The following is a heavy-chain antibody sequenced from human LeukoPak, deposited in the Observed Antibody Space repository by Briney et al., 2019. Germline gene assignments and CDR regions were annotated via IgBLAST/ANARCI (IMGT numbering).Heavy chain of an antibody. V-gene: IGHV4-59*08. CDR2: IYYSGSA. J-gene: IGHJ5*02. D-gene: IGHD6-19*01. CDR3: ARRKRAGNWFDP. Sequence: PSETLSLTCTVSGASISSYYWSWIRQPPGKRLEWIGYIYYSGSANYNPSLKSRVTISVDTSKNQFSLKLSSVTAADTAVYYCARRKRAGNWFDPWGQGTLVTVSS. CDR1: GASISSYY.